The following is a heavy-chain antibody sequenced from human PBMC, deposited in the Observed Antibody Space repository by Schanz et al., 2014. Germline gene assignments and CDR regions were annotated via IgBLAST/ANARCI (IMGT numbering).Heavy chain of an antibody. CDR3: VSSGSYSSYAF. D-gene: IGHD3-10*01. CDR2: ISGSSRTI. J-gene: IGHJ4*02. CDR1: RFTVTNAW. Sequence: EAPLVESGGGLVKPGGSLTLSCAASRFTVTNAWMSWARQAPGKGLEWVSYISGSSRTIYYADSMKGRFTVSRDNAENALYLQMNSLRAEDTAVYHCVSSGSYSSYAFWGQGTLVTVSS. V-gene: IGHV3-48*01.